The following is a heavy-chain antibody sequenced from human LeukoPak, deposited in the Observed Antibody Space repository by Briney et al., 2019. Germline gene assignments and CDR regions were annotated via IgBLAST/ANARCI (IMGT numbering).Heavy chain of an antibody. D-gene: IGHD5-12*01. J-gene: IGHJ4*02. CDR3: ARYSRYGVDEIGF. CDR1: GYSISSGYY. V-gene: IGHV4-38-2*01. Sequence: SETLSLTCAVSGYSISSGYYWGWIRQPPGRGLEWIGTIYHGGSTYYNPSLTSRVTISVDTSKNQLSLKLTSVTAADTAVYYCARYSRYGVDEIGFWGQGTLVTVSS. CDR2: IYHGGST.